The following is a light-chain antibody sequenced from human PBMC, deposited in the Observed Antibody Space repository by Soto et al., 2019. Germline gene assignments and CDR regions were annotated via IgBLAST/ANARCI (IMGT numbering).Light chain of an antibody. Sequence: EIVMTQSPATLSVSPGETATLSCRASQSVSYNLAWYQQKPGQGPRLLIYGAFTRATGIPARFSGSGSGTGFPLTISSLQSEDFALYYSQQYQNWPPLTFGGGTKVEIK. CDR3: QQYQNWPPLT. J-gene: IGKJ4*01. CDR1: QSVSYN. V-gene: IGKV3-15*01. CDR2: GAF.